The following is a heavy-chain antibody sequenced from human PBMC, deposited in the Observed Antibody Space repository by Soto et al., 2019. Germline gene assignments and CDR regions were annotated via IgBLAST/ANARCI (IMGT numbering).Heavy chain of an antibody. J-gene: IGHJ3*02. CDR1: GYTFTSYG. CDR3: ASVNRIEAFDI. D-gene: IGHD2-15*01. Sequence: QVQLVQSGAEVMKPGASVKVSCKASGYTFTSYGISWVRQAPGQGLEWMGWISAYNGHTTYAQKLQARVTMTTDTSTSTAYMELRSLRSDDTAVYSCASVNRIEAFDIWGQGTMVTVSS. V-gene: IGHV1-18*01. CDR2: ISAYNGHT.